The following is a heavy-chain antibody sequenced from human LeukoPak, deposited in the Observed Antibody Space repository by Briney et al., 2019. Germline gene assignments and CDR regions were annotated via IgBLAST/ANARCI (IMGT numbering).Heavy chain of an antibody. J-gene: IGHJ4*02. CDR3: ARAGDHCSAWD. V-gene: IGHV4-59*12. CDR2: IYYTGTT. D-gene: IGHD4-17*01. Sequence: KPSETLSLTCTVSGGSISSSYWSWVRQPPGKGLEWIGYIYYTGTTKYNPSLKSRVTISIDKSKSQFSLRLSSVTAADTAMYYCARAGDHCSAWDWGQGTLVTVSS. CDR1: GGSISSSY.